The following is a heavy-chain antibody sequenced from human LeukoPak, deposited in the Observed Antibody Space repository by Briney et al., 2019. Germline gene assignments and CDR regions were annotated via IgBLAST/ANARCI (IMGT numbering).Heavy chain of an antibody. Sequence: PGGSLRLSCAASGFTFSSYAMSWVRQAPGRGLEWASAISGSGGSTYYADSVKGRFTISRDNSKNTLYLQMNSLRAEDTAVYYCAKPVAVIRPEYFQHWGQGTLVTVSS. J-gene: IGHJ1*01. D-gene: IGHD6-19*01. V-gene: IGHV3-23*01. CDR1: GFTFSSYA. CDR2: ISGSGGST. CDR3: AKPVAVIRPEYFQH.